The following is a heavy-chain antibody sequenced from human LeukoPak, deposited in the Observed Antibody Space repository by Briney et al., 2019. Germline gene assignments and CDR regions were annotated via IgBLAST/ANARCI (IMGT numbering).Heavy chain of an antibody. D-gene: IGHD3-16*02. CDR1: GGSLSSYY. V-gene: IGHV4-59*01. J-gene: IGHJ4*02. CDR3: ARYIWGSYPTFEDY. CDR2: ISYSGSP. Sequence: SETLSLTCTVSGGSLSSYYWSWIRQPPGKGLEWIGYISYSGSPNYNPSLKSRVTISVDTSKNQLSLKLNSVTAADTAVYYCARYIWGSYPTFEDYWGQGSLVTVSS.